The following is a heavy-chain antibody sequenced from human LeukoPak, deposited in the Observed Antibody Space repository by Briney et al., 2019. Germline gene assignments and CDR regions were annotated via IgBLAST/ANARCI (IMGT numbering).Heavy chain of an antibody. CDR3: AREALHYYGSGSYWPHGFDI. CDR1: GFTFDA. Sequence: GGSLRLSCAASGFTFDAMHWVRQAPGKGLEWVSLISGDGGRTHYADSVKGRFTISRDDSESTLYLQMNSLRAEDTAVYYCAREALHYYGSGSYWPHGFDIWGQGTLVTVSS. CDR2: ISGDGGRT. V-gene: IGHV3-43*02. D-gene: IGHD3-10*01. J-gene: IGHJ3*02.